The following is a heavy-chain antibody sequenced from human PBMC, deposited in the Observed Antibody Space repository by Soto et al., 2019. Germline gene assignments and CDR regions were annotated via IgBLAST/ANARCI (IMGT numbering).Heavy chain of an antibody. Sequence: QLQLQESGPGLVKPSETLSLTCTVSGGSISSRGYYWGWIRQPPGKGLEWIGTIYYSGSTYYNPSIKSRVTISVDTSKTRFSLKLSSVTAADTAVYYCATSTWFDPWGQGTLVTVSS. CDR2: IYYSGST. CDR3: ATSTWFDP. V-gene: IGHV4-39*01. CDR1: GGSISSRGYY. J-gene: IGHJ5*02. D-gene: IGHD2-2*01.